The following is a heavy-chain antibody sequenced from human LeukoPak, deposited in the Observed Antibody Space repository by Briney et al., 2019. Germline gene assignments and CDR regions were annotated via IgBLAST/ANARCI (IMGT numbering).Heavy chain of an antibody. V-gene: IGHV3-11*06. D-gene: IGHD3-10*02. J-gene: IGHJ4*02. Sequence: GGSLRLSCRASGFTFNDYHMSWLRQAPGKGLEWISYISISGSYINHTDSVKGRFTISRDNAKNSLYLQMNSLRAEDTAVYYCARGIYVWDYWGQGTLVTVSS. CDR2: ISISGSYI. CDR1: GFTFNDYH. CDR3: ARGIYVWDY.